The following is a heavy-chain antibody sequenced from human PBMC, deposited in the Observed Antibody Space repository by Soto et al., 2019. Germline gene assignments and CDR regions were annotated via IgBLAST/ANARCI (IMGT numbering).Heavy chain of an antibody. V-gene: IGHV2-5*02. CDR3: AHRSNDYVWGSYRY. CDR1: GFSLSTSGVG. CDR2: IYWDDDK. Sequence: QITLKESGPPLVQPTQTLTLTCTFSGFSLSTSGVGVGWIRQPPGKALEWLALIYWDDDKRYSPSLKSRLTITKDTSKNQVVLTMTNMDPVDTATYYCAHRSNDYVWGSYRYWGQGTLVTVSS. D-gene: IGHD3-16*02. J-gene: IGHJ4*02.